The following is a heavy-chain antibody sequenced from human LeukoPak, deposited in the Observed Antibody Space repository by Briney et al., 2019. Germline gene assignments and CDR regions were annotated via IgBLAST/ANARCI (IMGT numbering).Heavy chain of an antibody. CDR3: TRLSSSGSGYYYYYYGMDV. Sequence: PSETLSLTCAVYGGSFGGYYWSWIRQPPGKGLEWIGEINHSGSTNYNPSLKSRVTISVDTSKNQFSLKLSSVTAADTAVYYCTRLSSSGSGYYYYYYGMDVWGQGTTVTVSS. CDR2: INHSGST. CDR1: GGSFGGYY. D-gene: IGHD6-19*01. J-gene: IGHJ6*02. V-gene: IGHV4-34*01.